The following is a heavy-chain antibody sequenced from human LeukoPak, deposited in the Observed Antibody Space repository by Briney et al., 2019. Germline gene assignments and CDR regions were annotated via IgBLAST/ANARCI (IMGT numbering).Heavy chain of an antibody. CDR2: ISGSGGST. V-gene: IGHV3-23*01. Sequence: GGSLRLPCAASGFTFSSYAMSWVRQAPGKGLEWVSAISGSGGSTYYADSVKGRFTISRDNSKNTLYLQMNSLRAEDTAVYYCAKEAGDCSSTSCLYVSWFDPWGQGTLVTVSS. CDR1: GFTFSSYA. J-gene: IGHJ5*02. CDR3: AKEAGDCSSTSCLYVSWFDP. D-gene: IGHD2-2*01.